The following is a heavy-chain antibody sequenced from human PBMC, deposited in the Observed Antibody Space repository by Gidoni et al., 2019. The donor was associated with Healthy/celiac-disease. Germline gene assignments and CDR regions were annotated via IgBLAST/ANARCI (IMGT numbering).Heavy chain of an antibody. D-gene: IGHD4-17*01. CDR2: ISYDGSNK. V-gene: IGHV3-30*18. CDR1: GFTFSSYG. J-gene: IGHJ4*02. Sequence: QAQLVESGGGGVQPGRSLRLPCAAPGFTFSSYGLHWVRQAPGKGLGWVAVISYDGSNKYYADSVKGRFTISRDNSKNTLYLQMNSLRAEGTAGYYCAKGPTVVTPSYVDYWGQGTLVTVSS. CDR3: AKGPTVVTPSYVDY.